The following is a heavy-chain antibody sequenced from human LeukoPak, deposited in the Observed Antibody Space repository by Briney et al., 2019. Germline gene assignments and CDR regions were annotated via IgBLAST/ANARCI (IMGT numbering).Heavy chain of an antibody. Sequence: GGSLRLSCAASGFTFSTYAVSWVRQVPGKGLEWVSTISGSGDSTYYADSVKGRFTISRDNSKDTLYLQMSSVRVDDMAVYYCARDRGRYYDSRGFYWGYYFDYWGQGILVTVST. V-gene: IGHV3-23*01. D-gene: IGHD3-22*01. J-gene: IGHJ4*02. CDR3: ARDRGRYYDSRGFYWGYYFDY. CDR1: GFTFSTYA. CDR2: ISGSGDST.